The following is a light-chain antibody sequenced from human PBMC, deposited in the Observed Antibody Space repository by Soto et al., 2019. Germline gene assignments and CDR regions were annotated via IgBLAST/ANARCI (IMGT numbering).Light chain of an antibody. J-gene: IGKJ2*01. CDR2: ATS. CDR3: QQYGGSPMYT. CDR1: QSVGGSF. V-gene: IGKV3-20*01. Sequence: EIVLTQSPGTLSLSPGERATLSCRASQSVGGSFLAWYQQKPGQAPRLLIHATSSRAAGIPDRFSGSGSVTDVTLTISRLEPEDVAVYYCQQYGGSPMYTFGQGTKLEIK.